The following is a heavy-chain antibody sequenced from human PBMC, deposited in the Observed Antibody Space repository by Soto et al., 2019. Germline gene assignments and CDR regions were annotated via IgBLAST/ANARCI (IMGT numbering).Heavy chain of an antibody. CDR1: GFTFSGYD. J-gene: IGHJ4*02. D-gene: IGHD4-17*01. CDR2: IHGGGNSA. CDR3: AKNMGRVTTSWHFDY. V-gene: IGHV3-23*01. Sequence: EVQLLESGGDLVQPGRSLRLSCAASGFTFSGYDMSWVRQAPGKGLEWVSVIHGGGNSAYYADSVKGRFTISRDNSKNTLYLQMSSLRGEDTAVYYCAKNMGRVTTSWHFDYWGQGTLVTVSS.